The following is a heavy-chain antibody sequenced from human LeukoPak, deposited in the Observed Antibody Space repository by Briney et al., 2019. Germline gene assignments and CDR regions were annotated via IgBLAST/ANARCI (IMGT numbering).Heavy chain of an antibody. V-gene: IGHV3-21*01. CDR1: GFNFNIYT. CDR3: AKIAAAAPYYYYMDV. J-gene: IGHJ6*03. CDR2: IRSNSDDK. D-gene: IGHD6-13*01. Sequence: PGGSLRLSCAASGFNFNIYTMNWVRQAPGKGLEWVSSIRSNSDDKYYADSVKGRFTISRDNGKNSLYLQMNSLRAEDTAVYYCAKIAAAAPYYYYMDVWGKGTTVTVSS.